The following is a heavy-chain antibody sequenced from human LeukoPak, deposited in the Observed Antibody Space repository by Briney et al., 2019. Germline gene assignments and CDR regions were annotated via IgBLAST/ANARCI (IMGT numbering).Heavy chain of an antibody. CDR2: IYHSGST. V-gene: IGHV4-38-2*02. Sequence: PSETLSLTCTVSGYSISSGYYWGWIRQPPGKGLEWIGSIYHSGSTYYNPSLKSRVTISVDTSKNQFSLKLSSVTAADTAVYYCARVKLSTTMVRGVIITLPGAFDIWGQGTMVTVSS. CDR1: GYSISSGYY. D-gene: IGHD3-10*01. CDR3: ARVKLSTTMVRGVIITLPGAFDI. J-gene: IGHJ3*02.